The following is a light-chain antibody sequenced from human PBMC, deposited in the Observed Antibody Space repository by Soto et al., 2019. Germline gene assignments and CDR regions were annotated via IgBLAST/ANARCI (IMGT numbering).Light chain of an antibody. Sequence: QPALTQPPSVSGSPGRSVAVSCTGTSSDVGSYDRVSWYQQPPGTAPKLIIYEVNNRPSGVPDRFSGSKSGNTASLTISGLQAEDEADYYCSSFTTSTTYVFGTGTKVTVL. CDR1: SSDVGSYDR. CDR3: SSFTTSTTYV. CDR2: EVN. J-gene: IGLJ1*01. V-gene: IGLV2-18*02.